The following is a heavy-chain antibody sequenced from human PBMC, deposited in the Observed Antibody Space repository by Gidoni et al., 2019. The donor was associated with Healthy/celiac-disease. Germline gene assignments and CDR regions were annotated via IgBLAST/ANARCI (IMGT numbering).Heavy chain of an antibody. CDR3: ARDESGVVPSTVDTAMGTSY. CDR2: LNPSGGST. CDR1: GYTFPSYY. V-gene: IGHV1-46*01. D-gene: IGHD5-18*01. J-gene: IGHJ4*02. Sequence: QVQLVQSGAEVKKPGASVQVFCEASGYTFPSYYRHWVRQAPGQGLGWMGILNPSGGSTIYAQNFQGRVTMTRDTSTSTVYMELSSLRSEDTAVYYRARDESGVVPSTVDTAMGTSYWGQGTLFTVSS.